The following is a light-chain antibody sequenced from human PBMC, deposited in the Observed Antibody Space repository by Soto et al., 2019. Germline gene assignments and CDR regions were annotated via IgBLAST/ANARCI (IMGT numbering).Light chain of an antibody. CDR3: QHYNSYSEA. V-gene: IGKV1-5*03. J-gene: IGKJ1*01. CDR2: KAS. Sequence: DIQMTQTPSSLSASLRARFRITCRASQTIRSWLAWYQQKPGKAPKLLIYKASTLKSGVPSRFSGSGSGTEFTLTISSLQPDDFATYYCQHYNSYSEAFGQGTKVDIK. CDR1: QTIRSW.